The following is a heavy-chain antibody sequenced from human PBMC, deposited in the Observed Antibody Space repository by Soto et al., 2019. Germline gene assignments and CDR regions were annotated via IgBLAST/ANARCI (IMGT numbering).Heavy chain of an antibody. V-gene: IGHV3-72*01. J-gene: IGHJ4*02. CDR3: SGAFTASGTYAVDY. Sequence: EVQLVESGGGLVQPGGSLRLSCTASGFSLSDHYVDWVRQAPGKGLEWVGRSRNKANSYTTEYAASVRGRFTISRDDSRNSLYLQMDSLTTEDTAVYYCSGAFTASGTYAVDYWGQGTLVTVSS. CDR2: SRNKANSYTT. CDR1: GFSLSDHY. D-gene: IGHD3-10*01.